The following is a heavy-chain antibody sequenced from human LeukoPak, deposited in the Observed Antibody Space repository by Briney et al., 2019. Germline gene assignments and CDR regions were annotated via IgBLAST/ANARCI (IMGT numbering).Heavy chain of an antibody. CDR2: ISAYNRNT. CDR1: RYTFTSYA. Sequence: ASVKASCKASRYTFTSYAISWVRQAPGHGLEWMGWISAYNRNTNYAQKHQGRVTMTTDTSTSTAYMELRSLRSDDTAVYYCARDRTGTTRYYFDCWGQGSLVTVSS. D-gene: IGHD4-11*01. CDR3: ARDRTGTTRYYFDC. V-gene: IGHV1-18*01. J-gene: IGHJ4*02.